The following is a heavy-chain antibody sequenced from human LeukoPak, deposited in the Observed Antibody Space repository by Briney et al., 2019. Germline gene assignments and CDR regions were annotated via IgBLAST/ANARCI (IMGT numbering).Heavy chain of an antibody. CDR3: ARGVLPSSMITFGGVIARGEYYYMDV. V-gene: IGHV4-39*07. D-gene: IGHD3-16*02. Sequence: SETLSLTCTVSGVSISSSNSYWGWIRQPPGKGLEWIGSIYYSGSTYYNPSLKSRVTISVDTSKNQFSLNLSSVTAADTAVYYCARGVLPSSMITFGGVIARGEYYYMDVWGKGTTVTISS. J-gene: IGHJ6*03. CDR1: GVSISSSNSY. CDR2: IYYSGST.